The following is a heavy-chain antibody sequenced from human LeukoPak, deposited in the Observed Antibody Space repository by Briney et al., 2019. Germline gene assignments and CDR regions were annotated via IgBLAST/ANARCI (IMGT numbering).Heavy chain of an antibody. J-gene: IGHJ4*02. CDR3: ARGYYYDPLGY. Sequence: GGSLRLSCAASGFTFTSYWMSWIRQAPGKGLEWVANIKQDGSETYYVDSVKGRFTISRDNSKNTLYLQMNSLRAEDTAVYYCARGYYYDPLGYWGQGTLVTVSS. CDR2: IKQDGSET. CDR1: GFTFTSYW. D-gene: IGHD3-22*01. V-gene: IGHV3-7*03.